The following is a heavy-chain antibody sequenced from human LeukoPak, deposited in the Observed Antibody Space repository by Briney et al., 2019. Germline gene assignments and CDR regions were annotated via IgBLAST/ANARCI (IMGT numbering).Heavy chain of an antibody. Sequence: ASVKVSCKASGNTFSSYFIHWVRQAPGQGLEWMGIISPSGGSTSYAQEFQGRATMTRDTSTSTVYMELSSLRSEDTAVYYCGRVTLYAFDIWGQGTMVTVSS. CDR1: GNTFSSYF. D-gene: IGHD4-23*01. CDR3: GRVTLYAFDI. J-gene: IGHJ3*02. V-gene: IGHV1-46*01. CDR2: ISPSGGST.